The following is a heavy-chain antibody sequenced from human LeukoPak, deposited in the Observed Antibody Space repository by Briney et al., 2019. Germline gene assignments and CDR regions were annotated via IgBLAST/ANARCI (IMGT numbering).Heavy chain of an antibody. V-gene: IGHV3-30*04. Sequence: PGGSLRLSCAASGFTFSSYAMHWVRQAPGKGLEWVAVISYDGSNKYYADSVKGRFTISRDNSKNTLYLQMNSLRAEDTAVYYCARLYVWGSSRTFDYWGQGTLVTVSS. CDR3: ARLYVWGSSRTFDY. CDR2: ISYDGSNK. J-gene: IGHJ4*02. CDR1: GFTFSSYA. D-gene: IGHD3-16*02.